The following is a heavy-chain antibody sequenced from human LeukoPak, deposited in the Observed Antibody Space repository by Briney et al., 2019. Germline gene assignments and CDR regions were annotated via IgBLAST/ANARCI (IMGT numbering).Heavy chain of an antibody. CDR1: GGSFSGYY. J-gene: IGHJ4*02. CDR2: INHSGST. V-gene: IGHV4-34*01. Sequence: SETLSLTCAVYGGSFSGYYWSWIRQPPGKGLEWIGEINHSGSTNYNPSLKSRVTISVETSKNQFSLKLSSVAAADTAVYYCARGWNRSGWYVYWGQGTLVTVSS. CDR3: ARGWNRSGWYVY. D-gene: IGHD6-19*01.